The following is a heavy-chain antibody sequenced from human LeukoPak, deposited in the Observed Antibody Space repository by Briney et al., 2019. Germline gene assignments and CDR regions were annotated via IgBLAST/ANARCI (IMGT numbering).Heavy chain of an antibody. CDR2: MYPNSGNT. Sequence: ASVKVSCKASGYTFTSYDINWVRQATGQGLEWMGWMYPNSGNTGYAQKFQGRVTMTRNTSISTAYMELSSLRSEDTAVYYCARAGIAVAGTTDFVYWGQGTLVTVSS. V-gene: IGHV1-8*01. D-gene: IGHD6-19*01. J-gene: IGHJ4*02. CDR1: GYTFTSYD. CDR3: ARAGIAVAGTTDFVY.